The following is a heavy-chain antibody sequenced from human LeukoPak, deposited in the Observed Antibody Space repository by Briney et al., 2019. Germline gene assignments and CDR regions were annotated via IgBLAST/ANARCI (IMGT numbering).Heavy chain of an antibody. CDR2: INPNSGGT. J-gene: IGHJ4*02. CDR1: GYTFTGYF. V-gene: IGHV1-2*02. Sequence: ASVKVSCKASGYTFTGYFMHWVRQAPGQGLEWMGWINPNSGGTNYAQKFQGRVTMTRDTSISTAYMELSRLRSDDTAVYYCARLPVVPAAMIQGYWGQGTLVTVSS. D-gene: IGHD2-2*01. CDR3: ARLPVVPAAMIQGY.